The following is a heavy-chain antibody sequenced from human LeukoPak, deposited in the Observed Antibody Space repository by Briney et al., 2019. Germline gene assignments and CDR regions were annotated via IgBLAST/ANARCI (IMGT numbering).Heavy chain of an antibody. CDR3: VRGSIVGTRLAFAP. V-gene: IGHV3-7*01. Sequence: PGGSLRLSCAASGFIFSSYWMSWVRQAPGKGLEWVANIKQDGSEKNYVDSAKGRFTISRDNARKSPYLQMNSLRAEDTAVYYCVRGSIVGTRLAFAPWGQGTRVTVSS. D-gene: IGHD1-26*01. CDR2: IKQDGSEK. CDR1: GFIFSSYW. J-gene: IGHJ5*02.